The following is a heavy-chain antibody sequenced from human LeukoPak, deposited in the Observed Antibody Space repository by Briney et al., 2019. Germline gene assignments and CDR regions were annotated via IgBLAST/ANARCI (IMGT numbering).Heavy chain of an antibody. V-gene: IGHV4-39*01. Sequence: SETLSLTCTVSGGSISSSSYYWGWIRQPPRKGLEWIASIYYSGSTYYNPSRKSQFTISVETSKHQFSLKLSSVTAADTAVYYCARHKYSSGWPPEGAFDIWGQGTMVTVSS. CDR2: IYYSGST. CDR3: ARHKYSSGWPPEGAFDI. CDR1: GGSISSSSYY. J-gene: IGHJ3*02. D-gene: IGHD6-19*01.